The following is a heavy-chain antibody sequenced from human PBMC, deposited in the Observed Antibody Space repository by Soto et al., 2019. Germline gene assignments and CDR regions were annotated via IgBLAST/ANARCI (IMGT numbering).Heavy chain of an antibody. CDR3: TTDGQWSAH. D-gene: IGHD3-3*01. CDR2: ITSKTDGGTT. J-gene: IGHJ4*02. V-gene: IGHV3-15*07. Sequence: EVQLVESGGDLVKPGGSLRLSCTVSNCNFINAWMNWVRQAPGKGLEWVGRITSKTDGGTTDYAAPVQGRFTISRDDSKSTMYLQMNSLKTDDTGLYYCTTDGQWSAHWGQGTLVTVSS. CDR1: NCNFINAW.